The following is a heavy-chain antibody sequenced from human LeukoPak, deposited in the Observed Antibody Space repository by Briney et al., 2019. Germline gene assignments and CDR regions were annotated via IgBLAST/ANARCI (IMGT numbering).Heavy chain of an antibody. CDR3: ASGDSGSGSHKYPYYGMDV. Sequence: SETLFLTCTVSGGSISSSSYYWGWIRQPPGKGLEWIGSIYYSGSTYYNPSLKSRVTISVDTSKNQFSLKLSSVTAADTAVYYCASGDSGSGSHKYPYYGMDVWGQGTTVTVSS. CDR2: IYYSGST. J-gene: IGHJ6*02. V-gene: IGHV4-39*01. CDR1: GGSISSSSYY. D-gene: IGHD3-10*01.